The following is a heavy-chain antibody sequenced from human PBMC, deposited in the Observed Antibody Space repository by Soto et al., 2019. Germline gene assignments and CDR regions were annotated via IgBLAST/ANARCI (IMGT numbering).Heavy chain of an antibody. CDR2: ILHDETP. CDR3: AKDLFPTSGQRFFFES. CDR1: GFTFSTYA. D-gene: IGHD2-21*01. V-gene: IGHV3-23*01. Sequence: GGSLRLSCAASGFTFSTYAITWVRQAPGRGLESVSTILHDETPFYTDSVKGRFTISRDNVRGTLYLQMNGLRVEDAALYYCAKDLFPTSGQRFFFESWGQGSLVTVPQ. J-gene: IGHJ4*02.